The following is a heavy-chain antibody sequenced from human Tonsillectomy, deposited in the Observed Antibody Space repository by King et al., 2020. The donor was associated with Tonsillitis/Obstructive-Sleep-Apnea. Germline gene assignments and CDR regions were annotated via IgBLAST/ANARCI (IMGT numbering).Heavy chain of an antibody. D-gene: IGHD4-23*01. CDR3: ARNCWGGNYYALRGDYFYQGMDV. V-gene: IGHV4-59*01. J-gene: IGHJ6*02. CDR1: GGSIRSYY. Sequence: QLQESGPGLLKPSENLSLTCTVSGGSIRSYYWSWIRLPPGKGLEWIGHISHSGNTNYNPSLRSRVTISADTSKNQFSLKLNSVTAPDAAVYYCARNCWGGNYYALRGDYFYQGMDVWGQGTTVTVSS. CDR2: ISHSGNT.